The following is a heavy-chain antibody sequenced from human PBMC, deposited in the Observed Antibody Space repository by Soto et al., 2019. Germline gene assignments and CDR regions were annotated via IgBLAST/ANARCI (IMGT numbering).Heavy chain of an antibody. CDR2: INAGNGNT. CDR3: ARAVAVPADFDY. V-gene: IGHV1-3*05. D-gene: IGHD6-19*01. CDR1: GYTFTGYA. Sequence: QVQLVQSGAEEKTPGASVKVSCKASGYTFTGYAMHWVRRAPGQRLEWMGWINAGNGNTKYSQKFQGRVTITRDTSASTAYMELSSLRSEDTAVYYCARAVAVPADFDYWGQGTLVTVSS. J-gene: IGHJ4*02.